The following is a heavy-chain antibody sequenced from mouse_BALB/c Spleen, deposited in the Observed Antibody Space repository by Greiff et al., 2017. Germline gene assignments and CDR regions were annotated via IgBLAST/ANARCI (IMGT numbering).Heavy chain of an antibody. J-gene: IGHJ1*01. V-gene: IGHV1-20*02. CDR1: GYSFTGYF. Sequence: VQLQQSGPELVKPGASVKISCKASGYSFTGYFMNWVMQSHGKSLEWIGRINPYNGDTFYNQKFKGKATLTVDKSSSTAHMELRSLASEDSAVYYCARMVTTWYFDVWGAGTTVTVSS. D-gene: IGHD2-2*01. CDR3: ARMVTTWYFDV. CDR2: INPYNGDT.